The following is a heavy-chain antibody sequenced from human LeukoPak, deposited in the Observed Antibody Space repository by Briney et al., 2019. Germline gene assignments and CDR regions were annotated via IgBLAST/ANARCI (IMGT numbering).Heavy chain of an antibody. CDR2: ISTYSGKT. J-gene: IGHJ4*02. V-gene: IGHV1-18*01. CDR1: GYTFTSHG. CDR3: ARYYSSGNFGFDH. D-gene: IGHD3-10*01. Sequence: GASVKVSCKASGYTFTSHGITWVRRAPGQGLEWMGWISTYSGKTEYAQKLQGRVTVTTDTSTSTAYMELRSLRSDDTAVYYCARYYSSGNFGFDHWGQGTLVTVSS.